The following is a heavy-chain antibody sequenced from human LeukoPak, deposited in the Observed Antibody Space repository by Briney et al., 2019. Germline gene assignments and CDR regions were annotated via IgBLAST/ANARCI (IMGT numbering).Heavy chain of an antibody. Sequence: PGGSLRLSCAASGFTVSNKYMTWVRQAPGKGLEWVSLIYRDGRTYYADSVKGRCTISRDNSKNTLYLQMNSLRAEDTAVYYCAKFAGSTRLTHFDYWGQGTLVTVSS. J-gene: IGHJ4*02. D-gene: IGHD2-2*01. V-gene: IGHV3-53*01. CDR3: AKFAGSTRLTHFDY. CDR1: GFTVSNKY. CDR2: IYRDGRT.